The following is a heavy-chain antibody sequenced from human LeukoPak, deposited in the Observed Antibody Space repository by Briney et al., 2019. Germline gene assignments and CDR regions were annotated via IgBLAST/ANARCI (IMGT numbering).Heavy chain of an antibody. CDR2: INPNSGST. CDR1: GYTFTGYY. Sequence: ASVKVSCKASGYTFTGYYTHWVRQAPGQGLEWMGWINPNSGSTNYAQKFQGRVTMTRDKSISTAYMELSRLRSDDTAVYYCARVRYCSGGSCYWSSDYWGQGTLVTVSS. CDR3: ARVRYCSGGSCYWSSDY. J-gene: IGHJ4*02. V-gene: IGHV1-2*02. D-gene: IGHD2-15*01.